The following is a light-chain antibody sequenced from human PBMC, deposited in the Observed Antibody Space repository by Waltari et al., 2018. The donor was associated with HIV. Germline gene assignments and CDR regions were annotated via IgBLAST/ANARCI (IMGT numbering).Light chain of an antibody. J-gene: IGLJ3*02. Sequence: QSMLTQPPSVSAAPGQKVTISCSRSTSNLRNDFVSWSQHLPGAAPKLVIYDNDNRPSGIPDRFSGSKSGASATLVITELQTGDEGDYYCGTCDSRLNAGVFGGGTKLTVL. CDR2: DND. V-gene: IGLV1-51*01. CDR3: GTCDSRLNAGV. CDR1: TSNLRNDF.